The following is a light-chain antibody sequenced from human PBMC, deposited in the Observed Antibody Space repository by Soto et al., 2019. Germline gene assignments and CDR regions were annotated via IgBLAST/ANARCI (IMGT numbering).Light chain of an antibody. Sequence: QSALTQPASVSGSPGQSITISCTGTSSDVGGYKSVSWYQQHPGKAPKLMIYDVTTRPSGVSDRFSGSRSGNTASLTISGLQAEDEADYYCSSFTSTNTYVFGTGTKVTVL. CDR3: SSFTSTNTYV. J-gene: IGLJ1*01. V-gene: IGLV2-14*03. CDR1: SSDVGGYKS. CDR2: DVT.